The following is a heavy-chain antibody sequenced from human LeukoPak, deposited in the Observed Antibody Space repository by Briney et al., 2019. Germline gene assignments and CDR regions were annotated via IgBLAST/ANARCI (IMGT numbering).Heavy chain of an antibody. CDR3: AGCDCSSTSCYMCYFDY. V-gene: IGHV4-34*01. Sequence: SETLSLTCTVSGGSISNNYWSWIRQPPGKGLEWIGEINHSGSTNYNPSLKSRVTISVDTSKNQFSLKLSSVTAADTAVYYCAGCDCSSTSCYMCYFDYWGQGTLVTVSS. J-gene: IGHJ4*02. CDR1: GGSISNNY. D-gene: IGHD2-2*02. CDR2: INHSGST.